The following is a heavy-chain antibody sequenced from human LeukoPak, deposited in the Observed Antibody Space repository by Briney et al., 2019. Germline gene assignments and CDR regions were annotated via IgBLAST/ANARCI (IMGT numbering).Heavy chain of an antibody. V-gene: IGHV3-53*01. Sequence: GGSLRLSCAASGFTVSSNYMSWVRQAPGKGLEWVSVIYSGGSTYYADSVKGRFTISRDNSKNTLYLQMNSLRAEDTAVYYCARGGSSSWYYYYYYMDVWGKGTTVTISS. CDR3: ARGGSSSWYYYYYYMDV. CDR2: IYSGGST. J-gene: IGHJ6*03. CDR1: GFTVSSNY. D-gene: IGHD6-13*01.